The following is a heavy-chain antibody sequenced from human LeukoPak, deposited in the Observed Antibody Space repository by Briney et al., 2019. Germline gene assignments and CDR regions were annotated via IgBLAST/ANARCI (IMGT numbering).Heavy chain of an antibody. CDR2: INHSGST. J-gene: IGHJ5*02. CDR1: GGSFSGYY. V-gene: IGHV4-34*01. D-gene: IGHD2-2*01. Sequence: SETLSLTCAVYGGSFSGYYWSWIRQPPGKGLEWIGEINHSGSTNYNPSLKSRVTVSVDTSKNQFSLKLSSVTAADTAVYYCARGRVVVVPAAPNWFDPWGQGTRVTVSS. CDR3: ARGRVVVVPAAPNWFDP.